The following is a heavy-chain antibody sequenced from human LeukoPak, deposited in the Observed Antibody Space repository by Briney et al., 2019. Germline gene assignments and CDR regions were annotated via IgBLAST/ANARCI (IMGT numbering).Heavy chain of an antibody. D-gene: IGHD5-18*01. Sequence: SETLSLTCAVYGGSFSGYYWRWLRQPPGKGLEWIGEINHSGSTNYNPSLKSRVTISVDTSKNQFPLKLSSVTAADTAVYYCARGRRYSYGYFGYWGQGTLVTVSS. J-gene: IGHJ4*02. V-gene: IGHV4-34*01. CDR2: INHSGST. CDR1: GGSFSGYY. CDR3: ARGRRYSYGYFGY.